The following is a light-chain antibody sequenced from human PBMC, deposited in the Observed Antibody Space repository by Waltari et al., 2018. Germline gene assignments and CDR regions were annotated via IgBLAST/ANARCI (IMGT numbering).Light chain of an antibody. CDR1: NIGTYS. CDR3: HVWHPHVDPGV. J-gene: IGLJ1*01. V-gene: IGLV3-21*04. CDR2: YDR. Sequence: SYVVTQPPSVSVAPGETATIPCGGDNIGTYSVHGYQQKAGKAPVLVIFYDRDRPSGIPDRFSGSNSGNTATLTISRVEAGDEARYYCHVWHPHVDPGVFGTGTEVTVL.